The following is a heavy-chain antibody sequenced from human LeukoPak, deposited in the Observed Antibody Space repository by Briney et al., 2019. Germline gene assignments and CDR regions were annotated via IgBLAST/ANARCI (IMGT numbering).Heavy chain of an antibody. Sequence: SETLSLTCTVSHVSISTYYWSWIRQPPGKGLEWMGYIHYSGSTNYNPSLKSRVTISVDTSKKQLSLMLRSVTAADTAVYYCARDIYGSGHGWFDTWGQGRLVTVSS. V-gene: IGHV4-59*01. CDR2: IHYSGST. CDR1: HVSISTYY. D-gene: IGHD3-10*01. CDR3: ARDIYGSGHGWFDT. J-gene: IGHJ5*02.